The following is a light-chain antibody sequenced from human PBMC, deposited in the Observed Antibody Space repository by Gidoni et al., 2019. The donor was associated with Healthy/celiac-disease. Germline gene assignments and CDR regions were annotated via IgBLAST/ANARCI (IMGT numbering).Light chain of an antibody. V-gene: IGKV1-39*01. J-gene: IGKJ1*01. Sequence: DIHMTQSPSSLSASVGDRVTITCRASQSISSYLNWYQQKPGKAPKLLIYAASSLQSGVPSRFSGSGSGTDFTLNISSLQPEDFATYYCKQSYSNPTFGQGTKVE. CDR1: QSISSY. CDR2: AAS. CDR3: KQSYSNPT.